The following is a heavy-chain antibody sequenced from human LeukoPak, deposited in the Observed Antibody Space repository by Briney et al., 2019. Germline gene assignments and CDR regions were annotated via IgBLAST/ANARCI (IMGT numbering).Heavy chain of an antibody. J-gene: IGHJ6*03. CDR2: IKQDGSEK. CDR1: GLTFSTHW. Sequence: GGSLRLSCAASGLTFSTHWMSWVRQAPGKGLAWVANIKQDGSEKFVDSVKGRFTISRDNANNSLYLQMNSLRAEDTAVYYCARVLSHYYYYMDVWGKGTTVTVSS. D-gene: IGHD2/OR15-2a*01. CDR3: ARVLSHYYYYMDV. V-gene: IGHV3-7*01.